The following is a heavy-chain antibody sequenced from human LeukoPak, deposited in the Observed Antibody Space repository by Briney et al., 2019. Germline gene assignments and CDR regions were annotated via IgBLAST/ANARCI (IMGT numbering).Heavy chain of an antibody. Sequence: SETLSLTCAVSGGSISSSNWWSWVRQPPGKGLEWIGEIYHSGSTNYNPSLKSRVTISVDKSKNQFSLKLSSVTAADTAVYYYALLNQLLYVGGSVGHYGMDVWGQGTTVTVSS. CDR2: IYHSGST. V-gene: IGHV4-4*02. J-gene: IGHJ6*02. CDR3: ALLNQLLYVGGSVGHYGMDV. D-gene: IGHD2-2*02. CDR1: GGSISSSNW.